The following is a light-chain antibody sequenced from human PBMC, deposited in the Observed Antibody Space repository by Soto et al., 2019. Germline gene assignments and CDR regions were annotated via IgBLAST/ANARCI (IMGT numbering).Light chain of an antibody. V-gene: IGLV2-14*01. CDR2: EVS. Sequence: QSALTQPASVSGSPGQSITLSCTGTSSDVGGYNYVSWYQQSPGKAPKLMIYEVSNRPSGVSNRFSGSKSGNTASLTISGLQAEDEADYYCSSYTSGSTYVFGTGTKLTVL. J-gene: IGLJ1*01. CDR3: SSYTSGSTYV. CDR1: SSDVGGYNY.